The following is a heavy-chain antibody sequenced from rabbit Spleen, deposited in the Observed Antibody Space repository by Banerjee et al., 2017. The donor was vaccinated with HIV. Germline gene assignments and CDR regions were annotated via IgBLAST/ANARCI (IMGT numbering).Heavy chain of an antibody. CDR2: IYGGASAST. CDR3: ARSDSNGDYWLTRLNL. J-gene: IGHJ3*01. V-gene: IGHV1S40*01. D-gene: IGHD1-1*01. Sequence: QSLEESGGGLVQPEGSLALTCTASGFSFSSYYYMCWVRQAPGKGLEWIACIYGGASASTYYASWAKGRFTISKTSSTTVTLQMTSLTAADTATYFCARSDSNGDYWLTRLNLWGPGTLVTVS. CDR1: GFSFSSYYY.